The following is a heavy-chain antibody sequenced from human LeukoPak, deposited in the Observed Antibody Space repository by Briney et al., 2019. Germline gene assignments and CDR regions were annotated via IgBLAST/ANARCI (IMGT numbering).Heavy chain of an antibody. D-gene: IGHD2-2*01. Sequence: SETLSLTCTVSGGSMSSSSYYWGWIRQPPGKGLEWIGEINHSGSTNYNPSLKSRVTISVDTSKNQFSLKLSSVTAADTAVYYCAGESYVVVPAAMTSGFDPWGQGTLVTVSS. CDR2: INHSGST. J-gene: IGHJ5*02. CDR1: GGSMSSSSYY. V-gene: IGHV4-39*07. CDR3: AGESYVVVPAAMTSGFDP.